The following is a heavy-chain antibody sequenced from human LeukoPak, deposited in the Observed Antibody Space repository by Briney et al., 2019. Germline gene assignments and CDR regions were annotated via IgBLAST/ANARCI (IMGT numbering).Heavy chain of an antibody. D-gene: IGHD4-17*01. J-gene: IGHJ4*02. CDR3: ARWAVTTLTFDY. V-gene: IGHV4-59*01. Sequence: KASETLSLTCTVSGGSISSYYWSWIRQPPGKGLEWIEYIYYSGSTNYNPSLKSRVTISVDTSKNQFSLKLSSVTAADTAVYYCARWAVTTLTFDYWGQGTLVTVSS. CDR1: GGSISSYY. CDR2: IYYSGST.